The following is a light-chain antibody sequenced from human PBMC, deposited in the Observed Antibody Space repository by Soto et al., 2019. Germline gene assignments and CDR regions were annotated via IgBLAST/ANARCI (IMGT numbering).Light chain of an antibody. Sequence: QSVLTQPPSASGTPGQRVTISCSGRSSNIGSNTVNWYQQLPGTAPKLLIYSNNQRPSGVPDRFSGSKSGTSASLAISGLQSEDEADYYCAAWDDSLHGLVFGGGTKLTVL. CDR2: SNN. CDR3: AAWDDSLHGLV. V-gene: IGLV1-44*01. CDR1: SSNIGSNT. J-gene: IGLJ2*01.